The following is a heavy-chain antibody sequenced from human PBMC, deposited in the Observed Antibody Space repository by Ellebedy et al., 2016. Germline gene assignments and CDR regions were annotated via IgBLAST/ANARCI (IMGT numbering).Heavy chain of an antibody. J-gene: IGHJ6*03. Sequence: ASVKVSXKASGYTFTSYGISWVRQAPGQGLEWMGWISAYNGNTNYAQKFQGRVTMTRDTSTSTVYMELSSLRSEDTAVYYCARGDYMDVWGKGTTVTVSS. V-gene: IGHV1-18*01. CDR1: GYTFTSYG. CDR3: ARGDYMDV. CDR2: ISAYNGNT.